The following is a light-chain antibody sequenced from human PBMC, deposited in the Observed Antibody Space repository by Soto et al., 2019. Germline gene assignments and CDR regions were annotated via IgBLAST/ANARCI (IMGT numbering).Light chain of an antibody. CDR3: LQRSGWPLT. J-gene: IGKJ4*01. V-gene: IGKV3-11*01. Sequence: EIVLTQSPATLSLSPGERATLSCRASQSVSSYLAWYQQQPGQAPRLLIYDASNRATGIPARFSGSGSGTDFTLTITSLEPEDFAVYYCLQRSGWPLTFGGGTKVEIK. CDR2: DAS. CDR1: QSVSSY.